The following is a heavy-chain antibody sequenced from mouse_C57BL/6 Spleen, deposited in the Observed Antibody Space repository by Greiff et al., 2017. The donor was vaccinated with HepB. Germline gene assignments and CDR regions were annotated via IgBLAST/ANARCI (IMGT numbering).Heavy chain of an antibody. Sequence: VQLQQPGAELVKPGASVKLSCKASGYTFTSYWMQWVKQRPGQGLEWIGEIDPSDSYTNYNQKFKGKATLTVDTSSSTASMQLSSLTSEDSAVSYCARSVGRGDYFDYWGQGTTLTVSS. CDR3: ARSVGRGDYFDY. J-gene: IGHJ2*01. D-gene: IGHD4-1*01. CDR1: GYTFTSYW. V-gene: IGHV1-50*01. CDR2: IDPSDSYT.